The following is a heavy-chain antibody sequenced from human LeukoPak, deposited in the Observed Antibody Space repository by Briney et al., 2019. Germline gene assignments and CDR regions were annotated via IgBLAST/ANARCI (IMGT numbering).Heavy chain of an antibody. CDR2: IHPGDSET. J-gene: IGHJ4*02. Sequence: GESLKISCKGSGYTFTSYWIGWVRQMPGKGLEWMGIIHPGDSETKYSPSFLGQVTISADKSISTASLHWSSLKASDTAMYYCVRQNYDILTGYNVNYFDSWGQGTLVTVSS. V-gene: IGHV5-51*01. CDR3: VRQNYDILTGYNVNYFDS. D-gene: IGHD3-9*01. CDR1: GYTFTSYW.